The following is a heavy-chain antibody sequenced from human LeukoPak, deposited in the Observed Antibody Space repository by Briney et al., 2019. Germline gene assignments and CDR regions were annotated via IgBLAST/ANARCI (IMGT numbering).Heavy chain of an antibody. Sequence: GGSLRLSCAASGFTFSSYWMHWVRHAAVKGLVWVSRINSDGSSTTYADSVKGRFTISRDNAKNTLYLQMNSLRAEDTAVYYCARVGVYDFHMDVWGKGTTVTVSS. V-gene: IGHV3-74*01. D-gene: IGHD3-3*01. CDR1: GFTFSSYW. CDR3: ARVGVYDFHMDV. J-gene: IGHJ6*03. CDR2: INSDGSST.